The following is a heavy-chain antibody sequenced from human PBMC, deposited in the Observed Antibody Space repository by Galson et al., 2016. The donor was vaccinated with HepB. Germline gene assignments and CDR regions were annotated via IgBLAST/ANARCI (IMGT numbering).Heavy chain of an antibody. Sequence: SVKVSCKASGDSFSNYAISWVRQAPGQGLEWMGGIIPIFGTTNHAQKLQGRVTVAADESTNTAYMELSSLRSEDTAVYYCAVGYCRGGSCYGSDRVYHYGMDVWGQGTTVTVSS. CDR1: GDSFSNYA. V-gene: IGHV1-69*13. D-gene: IGHD2-15*01. CDR2: IIPIFGTT. CDR3: AVGYCRGGSCYGSDRVYHYGMDV. J-gene: IGHJ6*02.